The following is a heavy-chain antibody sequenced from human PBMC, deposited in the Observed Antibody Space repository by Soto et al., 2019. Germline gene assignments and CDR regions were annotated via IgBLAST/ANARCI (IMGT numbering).Heavy chain of an antibody. CDR1: GGSFSGYY. J-gene: IGHJ5*02. CDR2: INHSGST. CDR3: ARGFEKIRFLEWVTDWFDP. V-gene: IGHV4-34*01. D-gene: IGHD3-3*01. Sequence: SETLSLTCAVYGGSFSGYYWSWIRQPPGKGLEWIGEINHSGSTNYNPSLKSRVTISVDTSKNQFSLKLSSVTAADTAVYYCARGFEKIRFLEWVTDWFDPWGQGTLVTVSS.